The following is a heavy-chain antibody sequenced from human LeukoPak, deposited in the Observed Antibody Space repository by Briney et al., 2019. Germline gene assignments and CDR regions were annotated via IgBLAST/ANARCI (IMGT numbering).Heavy chain of an antibody. J-gene: IGHJ6*02. CDR1: GYTFTSYG. CDR3: ARAPRYSGSYPMGMDV. V-gene: IGHV1-18*01. CDR2: ISAYNGNT. D-gene: IGHD1-26*01. Sequence: GASVKVSCKASGYTFTSYGISWVRQAPGQGLEWMGWISAYNGNTNYAQKLQGRVTMTTDTSTSTAYMELRSLRSDDTAVYYCARAPRYSGSYPMGMDVWGQGTTVTVSS.